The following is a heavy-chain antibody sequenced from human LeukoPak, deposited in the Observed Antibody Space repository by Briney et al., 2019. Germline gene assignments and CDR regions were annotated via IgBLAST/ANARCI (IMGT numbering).Heavy chain of an antibody. D-gene: IGHD6-19*01. CDR3: ARGGVAGTFDYYYYMDV. V-gene: IGHV4-4*02. Sequence: PSETLSLTCAVSGGSISSSNWWSWVRQPPGKGLEWIAEIYHSGRANYNPSLKSRVTISVDKPKNQFSLTVNSVTAADTAVYYCARGGVAGTFDYYYYMDVWGKGTTVTISS. CDR2: IYHSGRA. CDR1: GGSISSSNW. J-gene: IGHJ6*03.